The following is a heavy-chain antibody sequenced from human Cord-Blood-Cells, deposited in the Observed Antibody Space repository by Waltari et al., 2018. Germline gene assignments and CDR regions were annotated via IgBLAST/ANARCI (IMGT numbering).Heavy chain of an antibody. CDR1: GFTFSGPA. V-gene: IGHV3-73*02. CDR2: IRSKANSYAT. D-gene: IGHD1-1*01. Sequence: EVQLVESGGGLVQPGGSLKLSCAASGFTFSGPAMHWVRQASGKGLEGVGRIRSKANSYATAYAASVKGRFTISRDDSKSTAYLQMNSLKTEDTAVYYCTQNWNWGQGTLVTVSS. J-gene: IGHJ4*02. CDR3: TQNWN.